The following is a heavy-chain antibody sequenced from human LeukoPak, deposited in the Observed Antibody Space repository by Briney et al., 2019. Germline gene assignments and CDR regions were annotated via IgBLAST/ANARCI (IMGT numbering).Heavy chain of an antibody. CDR1: GYTFTSYG. Sequence: ASVKVSCKASGYTFTSYGISWVRQAPGQGLEWMGWISAYNGNTNYAQKLQGRVTMTTDTSTSTAYMELRSLRSDDTAVYYCARLSSSRAPPYYYYMDVWGKGTTVTVSS. D-gene: IGHD6-13*01. CDR2: ISAYNGNT. V-gene: IGHV1-18*01. CDR3: ARLSSSRAPPYYYYMDV. J-gene: IGHJ6*03.